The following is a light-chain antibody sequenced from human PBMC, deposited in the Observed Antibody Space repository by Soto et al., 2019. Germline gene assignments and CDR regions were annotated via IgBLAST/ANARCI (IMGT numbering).Light chain of an antibody. CDR1: EGLVYSDGNSY. CDR3: MQSTHWPYT. Sequence: DFVMTQSPLSLPVTLVQPSSSSCSSSEGLVYSDGNSYLNWFQQRPGQSPRRLIYKVSNRDSGVPDRFSGSGSGTDFTLKISRVEAEDVGVYYCMQSTHWPYTFGQGTKVDIK. V-gene: IGKV2-30*01. J-gene: IGKJ2*01. CDR2: KVS.